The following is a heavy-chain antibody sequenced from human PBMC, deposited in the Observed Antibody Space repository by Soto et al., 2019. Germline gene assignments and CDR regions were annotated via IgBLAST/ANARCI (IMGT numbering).Heavy chain of an antibody. J-gene: IGHJ5*02. Sequence: QVQLVQSGAEVKRPGASVKVSCKASGYAFPSYSVHWLRQAPRQRLEWMGWINTDNGDTQYSQNLQGRVTFTRDTFASTAYMELSSLQSDDTAVYYCAREPYTSENWFDPWGQGTLVTVSS. D-gene: IGHD1-1*01. CDR1: GYAFPSYS. V-gene: IGHV1-3*04. CDR2: INTDNGDT. CDR3: AREPYTSENWFDP.